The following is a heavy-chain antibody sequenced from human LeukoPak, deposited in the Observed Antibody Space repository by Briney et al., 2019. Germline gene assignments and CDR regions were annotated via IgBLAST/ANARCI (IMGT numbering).Heavy chain of an antibody. Sequence: PSETLSLTCAVYGGSFSGYYWSWIRQPPGKGLEWIGEINHSGSTNYNPSLKSRVTISVDTSKNQFSLELSSVTAADTAVYYCARVSDYDSSGYYYTYYFDYWGQGTLVTVSS. J-gene: IGHJ4*02. CDR2: INHSGST. CDR1: GGSFSGYY. CDR3: ARVSDYDSSGYYYTYYFDY. V-gene: IGHV4-34*01. D-gene: IGHD3-22*01.